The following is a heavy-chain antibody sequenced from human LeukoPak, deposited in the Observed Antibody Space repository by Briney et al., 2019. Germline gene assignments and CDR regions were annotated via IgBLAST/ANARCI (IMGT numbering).Heavy chain of an antibody. CDR2: IYYSGST. CDR1: GGSISSSSYY. CDR3: ARWGNYYDSSGYYYSSWFDP. V-gene: IGHV4-39*07. Sequence: SETLSLTCTVSGGSISSSSYYWGWIRQPPGKGLEWIGSIYYSGSTYYNPSLKSRVTISVDTSKNQFSLKLSSVTAADTAVYYCARWGNYYDSSGYYYSSWFDPWGQGTLVTVSS. J-gene: IGHJ5*02. D-gene: IGHD3-22*01.